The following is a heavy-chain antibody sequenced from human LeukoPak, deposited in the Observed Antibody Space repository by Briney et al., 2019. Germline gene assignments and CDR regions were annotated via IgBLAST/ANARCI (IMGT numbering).Heavy chain of an antibody. D-gene: IGHD5-12*01. Sequence: SETLSLTCTVSGGSISSSSYYWGWIRQPPGKGLEWIGSIYYSGSTYYNPSLKSRVTISVDTSKNQFSLKLSSVTAADTAVYYCARDSVSVDRWGQGTLVTVSS. CDR2: IYYSGST. CDR1: GGSISSSSYY. V-gene: IGHV4-39*07. J-gene: IGHJ4*02. CDR3: ARDSVSVDR.